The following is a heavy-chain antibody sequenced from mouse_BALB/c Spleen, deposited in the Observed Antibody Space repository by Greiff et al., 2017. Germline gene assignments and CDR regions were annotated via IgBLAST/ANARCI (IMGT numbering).Heavy chain of an antibody. D-gene: IGHD2-1*01. J-gene: IGHJ1*01. CDR3: ARQGRDGNYWYFDV. CDR1: GFTFSSFG. CDR2: ISSGSSTI. Sequence: EVMLVESGGGLVQPGGSRKLSCAASGFTFSSFGMHWVRQAPEKGLEWVAYISSGSSTIYYADTVKGRFTISRDNPKNTLFLQMTSLRSEDTAMYYCARQGRDGNYWYFDVWGAGTTVTVSS. V-gene: IGHV5-17*02.